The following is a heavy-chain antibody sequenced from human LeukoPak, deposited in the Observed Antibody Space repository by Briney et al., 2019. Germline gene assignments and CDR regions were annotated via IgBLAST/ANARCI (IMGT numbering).Heavy chain of an antibody. V-gene: IGHV3-30-3*01. CDR2: ISYDGSNK. J-gene: IGHJ5*02. CDR3: ARDSGSSSWYESWFDP. CDR1: GFTFSSYA. Sequence: GGSLRLSCAASGFTFSSYAMHWVRQAPGKGLEWVAVISYDGSNKYYADSVKGRFTISRDNSKNTLYLQMNSLRAEDTAVYYCARDSGSSSWYESWFDPWGQGTLVTVSS. D-gene: IGHD6-13*01.